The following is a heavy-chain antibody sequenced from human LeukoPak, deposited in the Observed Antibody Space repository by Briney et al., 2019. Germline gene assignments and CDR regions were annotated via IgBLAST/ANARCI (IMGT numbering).Heavy chain of an antibody. CDR3: ASDLVYCGADCYTEY. D-gene: IGHD2-21*02. CDR2: INTGNGHT. CDR1: GYTFTTYT. J-gene: IGHJ4*02. Sequence: ASVKVSCKASGYTFTTYTIHWVRQAPGQRLEWMGWINTGNGHTKYSQEFQDRVTITRDTSASTAYMELSSLRSDDTAVYYCASDLVYCGADCYTEYWGQGTLVTVSS. V-gene: IGHV1-3*04.